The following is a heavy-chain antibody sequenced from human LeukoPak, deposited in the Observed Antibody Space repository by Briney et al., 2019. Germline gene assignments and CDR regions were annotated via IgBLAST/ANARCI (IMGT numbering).Heavy chain of an antibody. CDR1: GGSISSYY. CDR3: ARGPYDFLTGYYSFGY. Sequence: SETLSLTCTVSGGSISSYYWSWIRQPPGKGLEWIGYIYYSGSTNYNPSLKSRSTISVDTYKNQFSLKLSSVTAADTAVYYCARGPYDFLTGYYSFGYWGQGTLVTVSS. J-gene: IGHJ4*02. CDR2: IYYSGST. D-gene: IGHD3-9*01. V-gene: IGHV4-59*08.